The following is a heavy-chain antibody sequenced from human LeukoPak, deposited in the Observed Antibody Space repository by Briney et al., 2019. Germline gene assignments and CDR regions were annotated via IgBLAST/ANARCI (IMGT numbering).Heavy chain of an antibody. CDR1: GFTFSSYR. CDR3: ARGDSSGYGPDH. D-gene: IGHD3-22*01. V-gene: IGHV3-48*02. Sequence: PGGSLRLSCAASGFTFSSYRMNWVRQAPGEGLEWVSYISSSSSTIYYADSVKGRFTISRDNAKNSLYLQMNSLRDEDTAVYYCARGDSSGYGPDHWGQGTLVTVSS. J-gene: IGHJ5*02. CDR2: ISSSSSTI.